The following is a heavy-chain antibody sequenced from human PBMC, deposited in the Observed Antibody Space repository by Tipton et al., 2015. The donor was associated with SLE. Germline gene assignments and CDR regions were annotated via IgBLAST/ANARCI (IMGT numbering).Heavy chain of an antibody. D-gene: IGHD3-10*01. Sequence: TLSLTFTVSGGSISSYYWTWIRQPPGKGLEWLGYVYYSGSTNYNPSLKSRVTISVDTSKNQFSLRLSSVTAAATAVYYSARTYGSGNAFDIWGQGTMVTVS. CDR2: VYYSGST. CDR1: GGSISSYY. CDR3: ARTYGSGNAFDI. V-gene: IGHV4-59*07. J-gene: IGHJ3*02.